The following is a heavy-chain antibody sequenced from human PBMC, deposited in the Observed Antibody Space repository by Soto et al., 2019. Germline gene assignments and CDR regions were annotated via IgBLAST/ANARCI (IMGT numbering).Heavy chain of an antibody. V-gene: IGHV3-48*02. J-gene: IGHJ4*02. CDR3: ARDRSAVAGPDY. Sequence: GGSLRLSFAASGFPFSSYSMNWVRPAPGKGLEWVSYISSSSSTIYYADSVKGRFTISRDNAKNSLYLQMNSLRDEDTAVYYCARDRSAVAGPDYWGQGTLVTVSS. CDR2: ISSSSSTI. CDR1: GFPFSSYS. D-gene: IGHD6-19*01.